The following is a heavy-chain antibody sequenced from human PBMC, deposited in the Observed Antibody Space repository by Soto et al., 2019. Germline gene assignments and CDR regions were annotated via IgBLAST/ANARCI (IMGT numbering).Heavy chain of an antibody. D-gene: IGHD1-20*01. J-gene: IGHJ4*02. CDR1: GYTLTELS. V-gene: IGHV1-24*01. Sequence: ASVKVSCKVSGYTLTELSMHWVRQAPGKGLEWMGGFDPEDGETIYAQKFQGRVTMTEDTSTDTAYMELSSLRSEDTAVYYCATLPRLYSITGPSPGYYFDYWGQGTLVTVSS. CDR2: FDPEDGET. CDR3: ATLPRLYSITGPSPGYYFDY.